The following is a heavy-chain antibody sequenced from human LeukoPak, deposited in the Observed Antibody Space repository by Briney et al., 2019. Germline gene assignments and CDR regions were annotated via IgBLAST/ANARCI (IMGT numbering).Heavy chain of an antibody. CDR1: GGSFSNYY. V-gene: IGHV4-34*01. CDR2: INHSGST. J-gene: IGHJ5*02. CDR3: ARVGNPLVTVFAWFDP. D-gene: IGHD3-3*01. Sequence: SETLSLTCGVYGGSFSNYYWSCIRQSPGKGLEWIGEINHSGSTNYNPSLKSRVTMSVDTSTNQFSLKLSSVTAADTALYYCARVGNPLVTVFAWFDPWGQGTLVTVSS.